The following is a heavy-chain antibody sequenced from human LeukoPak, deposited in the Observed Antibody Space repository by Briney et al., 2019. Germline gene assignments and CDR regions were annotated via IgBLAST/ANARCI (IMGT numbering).Heavy chain of an antibody. Sequence: DSVKVSCKASGYTFTGYYMHWVRQAPGQGLEWMGRINPNSGGTNYAQKFQGRVTMTRDTSISTAYMELSRLRSDDTAVYYCARDANWNYYMDVWGKGTTVTVSS. V-gene: IGHV1-2*06. CDR3: ARDANWNYYMDV. CDR1: GYTFTGYY. CDR2: INPNSGGT. D-gene: IGHD1-20*01. J-gene: IGHJ6*03.